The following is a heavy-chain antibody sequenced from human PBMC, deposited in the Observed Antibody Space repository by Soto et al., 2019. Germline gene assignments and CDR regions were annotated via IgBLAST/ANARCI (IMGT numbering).Heavy chain of an antibody. J-gene: IGHJ4*02. D-gene: IGHD5-12*01. CDR2: IYSAGNT. Sequence: SLRLSCAAAGFTVSNNYMSWVRQAPGKGLEWVSLIYSAGNTFYADSVNGRFTISRDNSKNTLYLQMNSLRAEDTAVYYCARDYDSGADYWGQGTLVTVSS. V-gene: IGHV3-66*01. CDR1: GFTVSNNY. CDR3: ARDYDSGADY.